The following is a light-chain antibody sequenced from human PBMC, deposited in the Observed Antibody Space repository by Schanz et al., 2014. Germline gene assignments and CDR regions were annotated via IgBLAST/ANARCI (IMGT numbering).Light chain of an antibody. CDR2: WAS. V-gene: IGKV4-1*01. J-gene: IGKJ1*01. CDR3: QQYNNRRT. Sequence: DIVMTQSPDSLAVSLGERATINCKSSQSVLYSSNNKNYLAWYQQKPGQPPKLLIYWASTRESGVPDRFSGSGSGTDFTLTISSLQAEDVAVYYCQQYNNRRTFGQGTKVEIK. CDR1: QSVLYSSNNKNY.